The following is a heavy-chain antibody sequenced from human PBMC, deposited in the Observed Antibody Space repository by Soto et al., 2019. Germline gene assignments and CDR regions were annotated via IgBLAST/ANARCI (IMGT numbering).Heavy chain of an antibody. CDR1: GYTLTNYG. CDR2: ISAYNGHA. CDR3: AREGYCSSSMCYGGYYYMDV. D-gene: IGHD2-2*01. V-gene: IGHV1-18*01. J-gene: IGHJ6*03. Sequence: QVQLVQSGGEVKNPGASVKVSCKAFGYTLTNYGISWVRQAPGQGLEWMGWISAYNGHANYAQKFQGRVRWNTDRPTNTAYMELRSLGADDTAEYYCAREGYCSSSMCYGGYYYMDVWGKGTTVTVS.